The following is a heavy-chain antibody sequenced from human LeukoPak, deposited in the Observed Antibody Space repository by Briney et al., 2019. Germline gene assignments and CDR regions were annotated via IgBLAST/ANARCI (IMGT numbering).Heavy chain of an antibody. CDR1: GFTFADYA. V-gene: IGHV3-23*01. J-gene: IGHJ3*02. CDR3: AKERSPGIAVAGPVDI. D-gene: IGHD6-19*01. Sequence: PGGSLRLSCAASGFTFADYAMHWVRQTPGKGLEWVSGISGSGGSTYYADSVKGRFTISRDNSKNTLYLQMNSLRAEDTAVYYCAKERSPGIAVAGPVDIWGQGTMVTVSS. CDR2: ISGSGGST.